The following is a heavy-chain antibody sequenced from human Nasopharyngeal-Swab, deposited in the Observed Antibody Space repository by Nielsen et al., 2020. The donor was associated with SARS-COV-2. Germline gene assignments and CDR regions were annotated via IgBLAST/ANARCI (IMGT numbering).Heavy chain of an antibody. CDR1: GFAFSTYA. Sequence: GVLKISCAASGFAFSTYAMSWVRQAPGKGLEWVSALRANGGRTYYADSVKGRFTISRDNSKNTLYLQMNTLRAEDTAVYYCAKDRAWGLDYWGQGTLVTVSS. D-gene: IGHD1-26*01. CDR2: LRANGGRT. CDR3: AKDRAWGLDY. V-gene: IGHV3-23*01. J-gene: IGHJ4*02.